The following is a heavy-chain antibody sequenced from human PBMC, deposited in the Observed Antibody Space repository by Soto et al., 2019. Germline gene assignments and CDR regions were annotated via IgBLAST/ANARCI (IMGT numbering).Heavy chain of an antibody. V-gene: IGHV1-24*01. D-gene: IGHD2-2*01. Sequence: ASVKVSCKVSGYTLTELSMHWVRQAPGKVLEWMGGFDPEDGETIYAQKFQGRVTMTEDTSTDTAYMELGSLRSEDTAVYYCATVSSTSLRGAFDIWGQGTMVTVSS. J-gene: IGHJ3*02. CDR2: FDPEDGET. CDR1: GYTLTELS. CDR3: ATVSSTSLRGAFDI.